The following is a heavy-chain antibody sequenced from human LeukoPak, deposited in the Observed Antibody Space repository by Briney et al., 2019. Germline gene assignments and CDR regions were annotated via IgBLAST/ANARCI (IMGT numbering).Heavy chain of an antibody. J-gene: IGHJ3*02. CDR1: GFTFSSYS. V-gene: IGHV3-48*01. CDR2: ISSSSSTI. D-gene: IGHD2/OR15-2a*01. CDR3: ARDQIGAFDI. Sequence: GESLRLSCAASGFTFSSYSMNWVRQAPGKGLEWVSYISSSSSTIYYADSVKGRFTISRDNAKNSLYLQMNSLRAEDTAVYYCARDQIGAFDIWGQGTMVTVSS.